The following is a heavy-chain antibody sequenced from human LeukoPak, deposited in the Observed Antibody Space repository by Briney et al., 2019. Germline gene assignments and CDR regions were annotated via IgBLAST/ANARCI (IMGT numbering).Heavy chain of an antibody. D-gene: IGHD1-14*01. CDR2: ISYSGST. Sequence: SGTLSLTCTVSGGSISSSSYYWGWIRQPPGKGLEWIGSISYSGSTYYNPSLKSRVTISVDTSKNQFSLKLSSVTAADTAVYYCARYPGKRYAFDIWGQGTMVTVSS. J-gene: IGHJ3*02. CDR1: GGSISSSSYY. V-gene: IGHV4-39*07. CDR3: ARYPGKRYAFDI.